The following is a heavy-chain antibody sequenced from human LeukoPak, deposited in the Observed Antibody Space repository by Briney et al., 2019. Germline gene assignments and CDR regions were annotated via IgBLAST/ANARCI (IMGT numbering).Heavy chain of an antibody. CDR3: ASSFGVANYYYGMDV. Sequence: SETLSLTRTVSGGSLSSGRYYWSWIWQPAGEGLEWIGRIYTSGSTNYNPSLKSRVTISVDTSKNQFSLKLSSVTGADTAVDYCASSFGVANYYYGMDVWGQGTTVTVSS. J-gene: IGHJ6*02. V-gene: IGHV4-61*02. CDR2: IYTSGST. D-gene: IGHD3-3*01. CDR1: GGSLSSGRYY.